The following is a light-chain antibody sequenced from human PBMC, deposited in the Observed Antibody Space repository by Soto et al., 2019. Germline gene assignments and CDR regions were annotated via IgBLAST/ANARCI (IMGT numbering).Light chain of an antibody. V-gene: IGKV3-11*01. J-gene: IGKJ3*01. CDR1: QSVGSS. CDR3: QQRSNWPPEVT. Sequence: EIVLTQSPATLSLSPGERATLSCRASQSVGSSLAWYQQKPGQAPRLLIYDASTRATGIPARFSGSGSGTDVTLTISSLEPEDFAVYYCQQRSNWPPEVTFGPGTKVDIK. CDR2: DAS.